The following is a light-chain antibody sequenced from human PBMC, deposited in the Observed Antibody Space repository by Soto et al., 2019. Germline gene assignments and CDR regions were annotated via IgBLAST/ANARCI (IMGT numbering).Light chain of an antibody. J-gene: IGLJ3*02. CDR1: SSNIGSNS. CDR3: AAWDDSLSGPV. V-gene: IGLV1-47*01. CDR2: RSN. Sequence: QSVLTQPPSASGTPGQRVTISCSGSSSNIGSNSVYWYQQLPGTAPKLLIYRSNQRPSGVPDRFSGSKSGTSASLAISGLRSEAEADYYCAAWDDSLSGPVFGGGTKLTVL.